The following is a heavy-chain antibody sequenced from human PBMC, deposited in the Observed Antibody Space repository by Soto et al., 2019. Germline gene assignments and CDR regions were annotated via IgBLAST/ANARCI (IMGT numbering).Heavy chain of an antibody. CDR2: ISKSGTTT. CDR3: ARDRGYCGSDFCHWCFDL. J-gene: IGHJ2*01. V-gene: IGHV3-23*01. CDR1: GFTFGDNG. Sequence: EVQLLESGGGLVQPGGSLRLSCAGSGFTFGDNGRSWVRQAPGKGLEWLSTISKSGTTTYYADSVQGRFTISRDNSKNTMFVEMNSLRVEDTAVYYCARDRGYCGSDFCHWCFDLWGSGTLVTVSS. D-gene: IGHD5-12*01.